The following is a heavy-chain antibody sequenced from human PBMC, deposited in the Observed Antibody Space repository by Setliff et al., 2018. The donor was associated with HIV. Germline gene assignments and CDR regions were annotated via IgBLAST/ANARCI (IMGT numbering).Heavy chain of an antibody. V-gene: IGHV4-38-2*01. J-gene: IGHJ6*03. CDR1: GYSISSGYY. D-gene: IGHD2-8*02. CDR2: IYHSGTT. CDR3: ARATATYWYSIPRDYIYHMDV. Sequence: SETLSLTCAVSGYSISSGYYWGWIRQPPGKGLEWVGSIYHSGTTYYNPSLRSRVTMSRDTSKNQFSLKLSSVTAADTAVYYCARATATYWYSIPRDYIYHMDVWGQGTTVTVSS.